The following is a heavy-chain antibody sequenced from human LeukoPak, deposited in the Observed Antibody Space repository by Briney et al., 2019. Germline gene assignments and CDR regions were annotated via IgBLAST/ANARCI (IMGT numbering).Heavy chain of an antibody. CDR1: GFKLIGYS. V-gene: IGHV3-48*04. D-gene: IGHD3/OR15-3a*01. CDR3: ARRRDFIDY. CDR2: INSSSGTI. J-gene: IGHJ4*02. Sequence: SGGSLRLSCAASGFKLIGYSMNWVRQAPGKGLEWVSYINSSSGTIIYADSVKGRFTISRDNAKNSLYLQMNSLRAEDTAVYYCARRRDFIDYWGQGTLVTVSS.